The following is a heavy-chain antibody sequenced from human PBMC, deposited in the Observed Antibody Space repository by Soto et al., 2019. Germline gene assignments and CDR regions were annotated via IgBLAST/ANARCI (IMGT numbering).Heavy chain of an antibody. CDR3: AGASSRVSSVVAAY. CDR2: IIPIFGTA. CDR1: GGTFNNYV. D-gene: IGHD2-15*01. J-gene: IGHJ4*02. Sequence: SVKVSCKASGGTFNNYVINWVRQAPGQGLEWMGGIIPIFGTANYAQKFQGRVTTTADKSTSTAYMELNSLRSEDTAVYYCAGASSRVSSVVAAYWGQGTLVTVSS. V-gene: IGHV1-69*06.